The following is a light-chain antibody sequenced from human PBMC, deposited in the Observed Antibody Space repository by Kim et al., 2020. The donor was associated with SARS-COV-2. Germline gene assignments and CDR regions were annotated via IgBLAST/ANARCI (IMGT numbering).Light chain of an antibody. V-gene: IGKV3-20*01. Sequence: SPGERATLSCRASQSMTNRYLAWYQQKSGQAPSLLIYGASSRATGIPDRFSGSASGPDFTLTISRLEPDDTTVYYCHQYGSSPITFGQGTRLEIK. CDR2: GAS. CDR3: HQYGSSPIT. J-gene: IGKJ5*01. CDR1: QSMTNRY.